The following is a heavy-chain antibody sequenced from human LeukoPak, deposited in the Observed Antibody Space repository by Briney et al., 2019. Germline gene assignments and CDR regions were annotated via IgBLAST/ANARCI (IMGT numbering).Heavy chain of an antibody. J-gene: IGHJ6*02. V-gene: IGHV3-30-3*01. CDR3: ARDWYYYDSSGYYGGYYYYGVDV. CDR1: GFTFSSYA. Sequence: GRSLRLSCAASGFTFSSYAMHWVRQAPGKGLEWVAVISYDATNKYYADSVKGRFTISRDNSKNTLYLQMNSLRPEDTAVYYCARDWYYYDSSGYYGGYYYYGVDVWGQGTTVTVSS. D-gene: IGHD3-22*01. CDR2: ISYDATNK.